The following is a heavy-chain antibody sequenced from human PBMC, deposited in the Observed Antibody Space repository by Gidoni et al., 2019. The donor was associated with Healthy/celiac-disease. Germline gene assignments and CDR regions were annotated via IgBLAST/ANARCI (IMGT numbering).Heavy chain of an antibody. CDR2: IYHSGST. D-gene: IGHD2-21*02. J-gene: IGHJ5*02. V-gene: IGHV4-38-2*02. CDR1: GYSISRGYH. Sequence: QVQLQESGPGLVKPSETLSLTCAVSGYSISRGYHWGWIRQPPGKGLEWIGSIYHSGSTYSNPSRKRRVTISVDTSKNQFSLKLSSVTAADTAVYYCARDGAYCGGDCYSAVWFDPWGQGTLVTVSS. CDR3: ARDGAYCGGDCYSAVWFDP.